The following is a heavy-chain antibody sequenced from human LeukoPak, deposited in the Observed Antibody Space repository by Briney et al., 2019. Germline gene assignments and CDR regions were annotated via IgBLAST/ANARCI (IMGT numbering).Heavy chain of an antibody. CDR3: AREIGSSGYAGYFDY. D-gene: IGHD3-22*01. CDR2: ISADGIGK. J-gene: IGHJ4*02. V-gene: IGHV3-30*04. Sequence: GGSLRLSCAASRNDHMHWVRQAPGKGLEWVAGISADGIGKYYADSVKGRFTISRDNSKNTFYLQMNSLRAEDTAIYYCAREIGSSGYAGYFDYRGQGTLVTVSS. CDR1: RNDH.